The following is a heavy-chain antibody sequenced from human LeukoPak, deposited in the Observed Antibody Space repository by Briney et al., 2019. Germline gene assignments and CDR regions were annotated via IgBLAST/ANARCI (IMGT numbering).Heavy chain of an antibody. V-gene: IGHV4-59*08. CDR2: IYYSGST. J-gene: IGHJ4*02. D-gene: IGHD1-20*01. Sequence: SETLSLTCTVSGGSLSSHYWTWIRQPPGKGLEWIGYIYYSGSTNYNPFLKSRVAISLDTSKNQFSLKLSSVTAADTGVYYCARHAPDITGTLDYWGQGTLVTVSS. CDR3: ARHAPDITGTLDY. CDR1: GGSLSSHY.